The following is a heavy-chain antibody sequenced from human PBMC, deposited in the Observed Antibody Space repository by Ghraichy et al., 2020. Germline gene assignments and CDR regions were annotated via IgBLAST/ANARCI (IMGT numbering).Heavy chain of an antibody. CDR1: GFTVSSNY. D-gene: IGHD1-26*01. CDR3: ARENSGSRTFDY. Sequence: GESLNISCGVSGFTVSSNYMSWVRQAPGKGLEWVSVIYSGGSTYYADSVKGRFTISRDNSKNTLYLQMNSLRAEDMAVYYCARENSGSRTFDYWGQGILVTVSS. J-gene: IGHJ4*02. V-gene: IGHV3-53*01. CDR2: IYSGGST.